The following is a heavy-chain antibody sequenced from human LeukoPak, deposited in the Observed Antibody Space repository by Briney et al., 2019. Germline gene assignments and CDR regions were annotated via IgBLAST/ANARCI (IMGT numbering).Heavy chain of an antibody. CDR2: IIPIFGTA. CDR3: ARVPISGYYYYYYYGMDV. D-gene: IGHD3-22*01. CDR1: GYTFSDYG. Sequence: GASVKVSCKPSGYTFSDYGISWVRQAPGQGLEWMGGIIPIFGTANYAQKFQGRVTITADESTSTAYMELSSLRSEDTAVYYCARVPISGYYYYYYYGMDVWGQGTTVTVSS. J-gene: IGHJ6*02. V-gene: IGHV1-69*13.